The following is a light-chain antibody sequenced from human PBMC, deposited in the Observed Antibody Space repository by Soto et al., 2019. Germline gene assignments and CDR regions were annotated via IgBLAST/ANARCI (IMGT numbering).Light chain of an antibody. V-gene: IGKV1-5*03. Sequence: DIQMTQSPSTLSASVGDRVTITCRASQSISSWLAWYQQKPGKAPKLLIYKASSLESGVPSRFSGSGSGTEFPLTITRLQPDDSATYYCQQYNSYWTFGQGTKVEIK. CDR1: QSISSW. CDR2: KAS. J-gene: IGKJ1*01. CDR3: QQYNSYWT.